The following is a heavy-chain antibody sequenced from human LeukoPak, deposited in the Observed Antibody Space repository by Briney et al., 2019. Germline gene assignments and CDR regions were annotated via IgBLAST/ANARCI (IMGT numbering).Heavy chain of an antibody. J-gene: IGHJ4*02. Sequence: GGSLRLSCVASGFSFSSYTMSWVRQAPGKGLEWVAKMKEDGSDIHYVDSVKGRFTICRDNAKDSLCLQMSSLRVEDTAVYYCARGGARYLDSWGQGILVTVSS. CDR3: ARGGARYLDS. CDR2: MKEDGSDI. D-gene: IGHD3-9*01. CDR1: GFSFSSYT. V-gene: IGHV3-7*01.